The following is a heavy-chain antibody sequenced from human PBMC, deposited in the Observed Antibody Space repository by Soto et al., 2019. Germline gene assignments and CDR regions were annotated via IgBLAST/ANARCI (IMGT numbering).Heavy chain of an antibody. D-gene: IGHD6-19*01. Sequence: EVQLVESGGGLVKPGGSLRLSCAASGFTFSSYSMNWVRQAPGKGLEWVSSISSSSSYIYYADSVKGRFTISRDNAKNSLYLQMNSLRAEDTAVYYCARDRDEGSGWYNNHNGMDVWGQGTTVTVSS. J-gene: IGHJ6*02. CDR1: GFTFSSYS. CDR2: ISSSSSYI. CDR3: ARDRDEGSGWYNNHNGMDV. V-gene: IGHV3-21*01.